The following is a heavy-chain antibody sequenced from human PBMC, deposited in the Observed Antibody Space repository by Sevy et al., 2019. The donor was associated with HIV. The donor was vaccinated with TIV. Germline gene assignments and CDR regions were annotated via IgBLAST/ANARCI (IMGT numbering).Heavy chain of an antibody. CDR2: IYYSGGT. Sequence: SETLSLTCTVSGGSISSSSYYWGWIRQPPGKGLEWIGSIYYSGGTYYNPSLKSRVTISVDTSKNKFSLKLSAVTAADTVVYYGARRAVVLRDIVVVPAADYGMDVWGQGTTVTVSS. V-gene: IGHV4-39*01. D-gene: IGHD2-2*01. J-gene: IGHJ6*02. CDR3: ARRAVVLRDIVVVPAADYGMDV. CDR1: GGSISSSSYY.